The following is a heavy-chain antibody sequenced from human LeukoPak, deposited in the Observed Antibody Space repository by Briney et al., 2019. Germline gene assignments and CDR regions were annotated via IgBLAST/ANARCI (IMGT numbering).Heavy chain of an antibody. Sequence: PETLSLTCTVSGGSINSYYWSWIRQPPGKGLEWIGYISYSGSTDYNPSLKSRVSISLDKSKNQFFLKLSSVTAADTALYYCARGNANWGQGTLVTVSS. CDR3: ARGNAN. CDR2: ISYSGST. J-gene: IGHJ4*02. V-gene: IGHV4-59*01. CDR1: GGSINSYY.